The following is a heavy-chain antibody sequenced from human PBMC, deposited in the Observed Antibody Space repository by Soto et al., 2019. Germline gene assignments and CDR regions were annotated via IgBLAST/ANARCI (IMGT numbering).Heavy chain of an antibody. D-gene: IGHD5-18*01. CDR3: ARRTTSGYSYGSVAFDI. CDR2: IYRGVNT. J-gene: IGHJ3*02. CDR1: GFTVSSNY. V-gene: IGHV3-53*01. Sequence: PGGSLRLSCAASGFTVSSNYMSWVRQAPGKGLEWVSVIYRGVNTYYADSVKGRFTISRDNSKNTLYLQMNSLRAEDTAVYYCARRTTSGYSYGSVAFDIWGKETMVTVSS.